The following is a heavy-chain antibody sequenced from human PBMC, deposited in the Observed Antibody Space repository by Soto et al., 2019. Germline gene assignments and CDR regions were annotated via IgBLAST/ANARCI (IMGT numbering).Heavy chain of an antibody. Sequence: SVKVSCKASGGTFSNYFVNWVRQAPGQGLEWMGRIIPISGAANYAQKFQGRVTITADKSTSTSYMELSSLRSEDTAVYYCARDMTRTVVPYFDFWGQGTLVTVSS. CDR1: GGTFSNYF. J-gene: IGHJ4*02. CDR3: ARDMTRTVVPYFDF. V-gene: IGHV1-69*06. D-gene: IGHD1-7*01. CDR2: IIPISGAA.